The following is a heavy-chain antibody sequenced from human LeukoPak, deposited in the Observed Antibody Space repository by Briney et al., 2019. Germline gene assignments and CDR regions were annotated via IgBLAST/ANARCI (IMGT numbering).Heavy chain of an antibody. J-gene: IGHJ4*02. V-gene: IGHV4-39*01. D-gene: IGHD3-22*01. Sequence: PSETLSLTCTVSGGSISSSSYYWGWIRQPPGKGLEWIGSIYYSGSTYYNPSLKSRVTISVDTSKNQFSLKLSSVTAADTAVYYCARLPSGYYDSSGYFDYWGQGTLVTVSS. CDR1: GGSISSSSYY. CDR2: IYYSGST. CDR3: ARLPSGYYDSSGYFDY.